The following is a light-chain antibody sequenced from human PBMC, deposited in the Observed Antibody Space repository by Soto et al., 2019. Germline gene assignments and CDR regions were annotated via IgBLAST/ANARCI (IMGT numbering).Light chain of an antibody. CDR2: DVT. CDR3: CSCAAPGLYV. CDR1: SSDVGGKNY. V-gene: IGLV2-11*01. J-gene: IGLJ1*01. Sequence: QSALTQPRSVSGSPGQSVTISCTGISSDVGGKNYVSWYQQHPGKAPKLMIYDVTKWPSGVPDRFSGSKSGNTASLTISGPQAEDEADYYCCSCAAPGLYVFGTGTKLTVL.